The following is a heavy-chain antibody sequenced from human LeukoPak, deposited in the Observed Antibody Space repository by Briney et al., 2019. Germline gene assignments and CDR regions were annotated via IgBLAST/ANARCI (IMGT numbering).Heavy chain of an antibody. CDR2: IFYSGGT. V-gene: IGHV4-39*01. Sequence: SESLSLTCTVSGGSISSSSYYWGWIRQPPGKGLEWIGSIFYSGGTYYSPSLKSRVTISVDTSNNQFSLKLSSVTAADTAVYYCARRGSGLDWFDPWGQGTLVTVSP. CDR3: ARRGSGLDWFDP. D-gene: IGHD6-19*01. J-gene: IGHJ5*02. CDR1: GGSISSSSYY.